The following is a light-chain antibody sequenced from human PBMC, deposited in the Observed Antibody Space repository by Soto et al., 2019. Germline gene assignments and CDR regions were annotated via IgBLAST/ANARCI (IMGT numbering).Light chain of an antibody. CDR3: TSYGGHKNLDVV. CDR2: EVT. Sequence: QSALTQPPSASGSPGQAVTISCTGTSSDVGAYNYVSWYQQHPGKAPKLMIYEVTKRPSGVPDRFSGSKSDNTAYLTVSGLQAEDEADYYCTSYGGHKNLDVVFGGGTKLTVL. V-gene: IGLV2-8*01. J-gene: IGLJ2*01. CDR1: SSDVGAYNY.